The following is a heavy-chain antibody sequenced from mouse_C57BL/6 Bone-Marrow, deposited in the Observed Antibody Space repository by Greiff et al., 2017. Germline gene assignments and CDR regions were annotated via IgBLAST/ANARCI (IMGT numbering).Heavy chain of an antibody. D-gene: IGHD1-1*01. CDR1: GYAFSSYW. CDR2: IYPGDGDT. CDR3: ARGIEGITTGPCFDD. J-gene: IGHJ2*01. V-gene: IGHV1-80*01. Sequence: VQLVASGAELVKPGASVKISCKASGYAFSSYWMNWVKQRTGKGLEWIGQIYPGDGDTNYNGKFKGKATLTADKSSSTAYMQLSSLTSEDSAVYFCARGIEGITTGPCFDDWGQGTTLTGSS.